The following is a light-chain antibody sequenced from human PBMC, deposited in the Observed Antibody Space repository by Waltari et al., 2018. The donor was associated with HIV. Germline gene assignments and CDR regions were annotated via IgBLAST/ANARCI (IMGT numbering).Light chain of an antibody. V-gene: IGLV3-19*01. Sequence: SSELAQDSAVSVALGQTVRITCQGDSVRSDYASWYQQKPGQAPVLVVYGENNRPSGIPDRFSGSSSGNTASLTIAGAQAEDEADYYCNSRDSSGHWFFGGGTKVTVL. J-gene: IGLJ3*02. CDR1: SVRSDY. CDR2: GEN. CDR3: NSRDSSGHWF.